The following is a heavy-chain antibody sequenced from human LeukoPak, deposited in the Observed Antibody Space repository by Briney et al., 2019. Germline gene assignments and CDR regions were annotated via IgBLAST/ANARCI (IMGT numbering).Heavy chain of an antibody. J-gene: IGHJ6*02. CDR1: GYTFTSYY. CDR3: ARERGGSYNYYYYGMDV. V-gene: IGHV1-46*01. CDR2: INPSGGST. D-gene: IGHD1-26*01. Sequence: ASVKVSCKASGYTFTSYYMHWVRQAPGQGLEWMGIINPSGGSTSYAQKFQGRVTMTRDTSTSTVYMELSSLRSEDTAVYYCARERGGSYNYYYYGMDVWGQGTTVTVSS.